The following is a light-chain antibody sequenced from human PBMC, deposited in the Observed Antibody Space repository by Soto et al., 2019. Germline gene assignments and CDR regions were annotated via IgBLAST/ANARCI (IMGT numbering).Light chain of an antibody. J-gene: IGKJ3*01. CDR1: QSVSSSY. Sequence: EIVLTQSPGTLSLSPGERATLSCRASQSVSSSYLARYQQKPGQAPRLLFYGASSSATGIPDRFSGSASGTDFTLTISRLEPEDFAVYYCQQYGSSPFTLGPGTKVDVK. CDR3: QQYGSSPFT. V-gene: IGKV3-20*01. CDR2: GAS.